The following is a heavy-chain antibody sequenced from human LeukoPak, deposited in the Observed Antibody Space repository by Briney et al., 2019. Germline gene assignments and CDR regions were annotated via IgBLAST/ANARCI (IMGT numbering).Heavy chain of an antibody. Sequence: SETLSLTCAVYGGSFSGYYWSWIRQPPGKGLEWIGEINHSGSTNYNPSLKSRVTISVDTSKNQFSLKLSSVTAADTAVYYCARSSTFRYYGSGSYRGYYYMDVWGKGTTVTVSS. J-gene: IGHJ6*03. CDR1: GGSFSGYY. D-gene: IGHD3-10*01. CDR2: INHSGST. CDR3: ARSSTFRYYGSGSYRGYYYMDV. V-gene: IGHV4-34*01.